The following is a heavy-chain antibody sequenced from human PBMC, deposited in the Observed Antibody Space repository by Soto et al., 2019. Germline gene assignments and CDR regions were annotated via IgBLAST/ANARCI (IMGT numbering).Heavy chain of an antibody. J-gene: IGHJ5*01. Sequence: PGVSLRLSCAASGFRFRTRAMIWVRQAPGKGLEWVASIRPGGDSTYYADSVKGRFAVSRDNSNVTLYPQMDSLRVEDTAIYYCTTHEEGAPWAGGFDSWGQGTLVTVSS. V-gene: IGHV3-23*01. CDR1: GFRFRTRA. D-gene: IGHD1-26*01. CDR3: TTHEEGAPWAGGFDS. CDR2: IRPGGDST.